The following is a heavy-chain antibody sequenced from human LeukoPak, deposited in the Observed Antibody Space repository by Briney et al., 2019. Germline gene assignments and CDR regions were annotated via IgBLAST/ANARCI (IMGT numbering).Heavy chain of an antibody. D-gene: IGHD3-10*02. V-gene: IGHV3-66*01. J-gene: IGHJ5*02. Sequence: GGSLRLSCAASGFTVTSNYMSWVRQAPGKGLEWVSIIYSGGGAYYADSVKGRFTISRVNSRNTLFLQMNSLRAEDTAMYYCARVFPPNWFDPWGQGTLVTVSS. CDR1: GFTVTSNY. CDR2: IYSGGGA. CDR3: ARVFPPNWFDP.